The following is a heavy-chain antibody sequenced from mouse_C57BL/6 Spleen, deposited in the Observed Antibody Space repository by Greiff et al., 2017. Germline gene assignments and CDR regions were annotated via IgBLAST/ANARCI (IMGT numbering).Heavy chain of an antibody. V-gene: IGHV3-6*01. J-gene: IGHJ3*01. CDR2: ISYDGSN. CDR3: GRTATAWFAY. Sequence: EVKLMESGPGLVKPSQSLTLSCSVTGYSITSGYIWYWIRRSPGNLVEWTSNISYDGSNNYNPSLKNRISITRDTSKNRFFQKLHTVTTEDAATDYCGRTATAWFAYWGQGTLVTVSA. D-gene: IGHD1-2*01. CDR1: GYSITSGYI.